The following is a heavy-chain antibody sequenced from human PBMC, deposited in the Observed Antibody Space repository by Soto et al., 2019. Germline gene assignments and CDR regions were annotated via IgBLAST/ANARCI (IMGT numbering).Heavy chain of an antibody. CDR1: GFTLSSSG. Sequence: EGQLLQSGGGLIQPGESLRLSCAASGFTLSSSGMSWVRQAPGKGLEWVSSISIRGDYRYYADSVKGRFTISRDNSKNTLYLQMSSLTAEDTALYYCANHGGFDFWGHGTMLAVSS. CDR2: ISIRGDYR. J-gene: IGHJ3*01. CDR3: ANHGGFDF. D-gene: IGHD4-17*01. V-gene: IGHV3-23*01.